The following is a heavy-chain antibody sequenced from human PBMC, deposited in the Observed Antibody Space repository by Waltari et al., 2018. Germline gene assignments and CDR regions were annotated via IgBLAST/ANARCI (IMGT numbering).Heavy chain of an antibody. CDR1: GFTFSSYA. D-gene: IGHD5-12*01. V-gene: IGHV3-30-3*01. CDR3: ARAGRYTWTNWYFDL. CDR2: ISYDGSNK. J-gene: IGHJ2*01. Sequence: QVQLVESGGGVVQPGRSLRLSCAASGFTFSSYAMHWVRPAPGKGLEWVAVISYDGSNKYYADSVKGRFTISRDNSKNTLYLQMNSLRAEDTAVYYCARAGRYTWTNWYFDLWGRGTLVTVSS.